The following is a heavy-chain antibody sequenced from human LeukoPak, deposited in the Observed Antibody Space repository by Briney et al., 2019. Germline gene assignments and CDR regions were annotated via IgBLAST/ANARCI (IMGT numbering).Heavy chain of an antibody. CDR1: GFTFSTHW. CDR3: AREKHYYGSVVDY. J-gene: IGHJ4*02. Sequence: PGGSLRLSCAASGFTFSTHWMSWVRQAPGKGLEWVANIKQDGSEKYYVDSVKGRFTISRYNAKSSLYLQMNSLRVEDTAVYYCAREKHYYGSVVDYWGQGTLVTVSS. D-gene: IGHD3-10*01. CDR2: IKQDGSEK. V-gene: IGHV3-7*01.